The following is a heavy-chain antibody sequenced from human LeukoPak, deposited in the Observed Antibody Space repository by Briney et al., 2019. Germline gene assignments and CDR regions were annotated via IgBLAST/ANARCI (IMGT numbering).Heavy chain of an antibody. CDR1: GGSISSYY. Sequence: SETLSLTCTVSGGSISSYYWSWIRQPPGKGLEWIGYIYYSGSTNYNPSLKSRVTISVDTSKNQFSLKLSSVTAADTAVYYCARDRHRSHYYDSSGDAFDIWGQGTMVTVSS. D-gene: IGHD3-22*01. J-gene: IGHJ3*02. CDR2: IYYSGST. V-gene: IGHV4-59*12. CDR3: ARDRHRSHYYDSSGDAFDI.